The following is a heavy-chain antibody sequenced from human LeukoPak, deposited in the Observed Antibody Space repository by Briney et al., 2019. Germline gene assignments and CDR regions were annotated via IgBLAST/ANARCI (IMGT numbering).Heavy chain of an antibody. D-gene: IGHD6-6*01. CDR1: GFTFSSYA. CDR3: AREYSSSSGRAFDI. Sequence: GGSLRLSCAASGFTFSSYAMSWVRQAPGKGLEWVSYISSSSSTIYYADSVKGRFTISRDNAKNSLYLQMNSLRDEDTAVYYCAREYSSSSGRAFDIWGQGTMVTVSS. V-gene: IGHV3-48*02. J-gene: IGHJ3*02. CDR2: ISSSSSTI.